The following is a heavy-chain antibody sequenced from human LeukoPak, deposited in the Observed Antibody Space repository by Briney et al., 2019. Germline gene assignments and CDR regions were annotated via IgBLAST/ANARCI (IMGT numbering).Heavy chain of an antibody. Sequence: GGSLRLSCAASGFTFSSYWMYWVRQAPGKGLEWVANIKQDGSEKYYVDSVKGRFTISRDNAKNSLYLQMNSLRAEDTAVYYCARDWGGHAFDIWGQGTMVTVSS. J-gene: IGHJ3*02. V-gene: IGHV3-7*01. D-gene: IGHD3-10*01. CDR1: GFTFSSYW. CDR3: ARDWGGHAFDI. CDR2: IKQDGSEK.